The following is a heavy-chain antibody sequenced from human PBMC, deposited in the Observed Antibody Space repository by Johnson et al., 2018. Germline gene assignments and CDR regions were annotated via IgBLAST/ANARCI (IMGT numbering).Heavy chain of an antibody. CDR2: ILWEGGST. V-gene: IGHV3-43D*03. Sequence: VQLVESGGVVVQPGGSLRLSCAASGFTFDDYAMHWVRQAPGKGLEWVSLILWEGGSTYYADSVTGRFTISRDNSKHSLYLQMNSLRAEDTALYYCAKVSVPYYYGSGSYSYYYMDVWAKGPRSPSP. J-gene: IGHJ6*03. D-gene: IGHD3-10*01. CDR3: AKVSVPYYYGSGSYSYYYMDV. CDR1: GFTFDDYA.